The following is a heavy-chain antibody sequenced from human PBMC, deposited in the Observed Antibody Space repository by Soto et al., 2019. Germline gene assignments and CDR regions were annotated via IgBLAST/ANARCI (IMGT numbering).Heavy chain of an antibody. V-gene: IGHV3-53*02. CDR2: IYSNGDT. CDR1: GFSVGSNY. CDR3: ARKSDSSPVPEADGV. J-gene: IGHJ4*02. D-gene: IGHD2-8*01. Sequence: EVQLVETGGGLIQPGGSLRLSCAASGFSVGSNYMTWVRQSPGKGLEWVSLIYSNGDTDYADSVKGRFSISRDNFKNTLYLQMNNLRAEATAVYHGARKSDSSPVPEADGVWGRGTLVTVSS.